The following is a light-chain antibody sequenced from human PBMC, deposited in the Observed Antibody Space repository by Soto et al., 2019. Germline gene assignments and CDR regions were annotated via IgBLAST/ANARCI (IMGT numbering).Light chain of an antibody. CDR3: QEYDNWPPWT. Sequence: EIVLTQSPATLSLSPGERATLSCRASQSVSSNLAWYQQKPGQAPRLLIYGASTRATDVPARFSGSGSGTEFTLTISGLQSEDFAVYYCQEYDNWPPWTFGQGTKVDIK. CDR1: QSVSSN. CDR2: GAS. J-gene: IGKJ1*01. V-gene: IGKV3-15*01.